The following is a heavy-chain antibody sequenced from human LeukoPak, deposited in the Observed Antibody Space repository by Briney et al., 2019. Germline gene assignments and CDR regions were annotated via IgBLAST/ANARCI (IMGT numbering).Heavy chain of an antibody. D-gene: IGHD3-10*01. CDR3: ARDRPFYFGSGSYYGGFDS. CDR1: GSSISRYY. J-gene: IGHJ4*02. V-gene: IGHV4-59*01. CDR2: IFHSGST. Sequence: SETLSLTCTVSGSSISRYYWTWLRHPPGKGLEWIGYIFHSGSTNYSPSLKSRVTISLDTSKNQFSLNLSSVTAADTAVYYCARDRPFYFGSGSYYGGFDSWGQGTLVTVSS.